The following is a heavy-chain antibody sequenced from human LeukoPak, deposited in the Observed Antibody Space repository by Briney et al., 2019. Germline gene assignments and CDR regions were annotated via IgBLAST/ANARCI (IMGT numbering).Heavy chain of an antibody. V-gene: IGHV3-23*01. CDR1: GFTFSSYA. Sequence: GGSLRLSCAASGFTFSSYAMSWVRQAPGKGLEWVSAISGSGGSTYYADSVKGRFTVSRDNSKNTLYLQMNSLRAEDTAVYYCAKDHSSSPEYFQHWGQGTLVTVSS. J-gene: IGHJ1*01. CDR3: AKDHSSSPEYFQH. D-gene: IGHD6-13*01. CDR2: ISGSGGST.